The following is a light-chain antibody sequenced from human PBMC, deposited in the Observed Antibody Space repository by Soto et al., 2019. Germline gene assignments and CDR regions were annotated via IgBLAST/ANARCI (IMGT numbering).Light chain of an antibody. CDR2: EVS. Sequence: ELNKPAYGKGVDGGASSISCTESSSDVGNYNLVSWYQQHPGKAPKLMIYEVSKRPSGASNRFSGSKSGNTASLTISGLQAEDEADYSSCSYASYASSATYVF. CDR3: CSYASYASSATYV. CDR1: SSDVGNYNL. V-gene: IGLV2-23*02. J-gene: IGLJ1*01.